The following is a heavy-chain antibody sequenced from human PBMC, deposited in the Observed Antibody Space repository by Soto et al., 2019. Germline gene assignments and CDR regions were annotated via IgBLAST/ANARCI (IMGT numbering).Heavy chain of an antibody. J-gene: IGHJ6*02. CDR1: GFPFSSYA. CDR2: ISYDGSNK. Sequence: QVQLVESGGGGVQPGRSLRLSCAAPGFPFSSYAMHWVRQAPGKGLEWVAVISYDGSNKYYADSVKGRFTISRDNSKNTLYLQMNSLRAEDTAVYYCARDLPTVPPRPYYYGMDVWGQGTTVTVSS. D-gene: IGHD4-17*01. CDR3: ARDLPTVPPRPYYYGMDV. V-gene: IGHV3-30-3*01.